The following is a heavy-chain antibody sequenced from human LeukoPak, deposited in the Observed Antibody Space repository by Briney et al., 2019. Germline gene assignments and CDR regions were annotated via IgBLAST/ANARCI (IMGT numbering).Heavy chain of an antibody. D-gene: IGHD2/OR15-2a*01. CDR1: GGSIDITNY. Sequence: SGTLSLTCGVSGGSIDITNYWSWVRQAPGRGLEWIGEISHDGTTSYNSSLRSRVAMSFDRANNQFSLSLTSVTAADTAVYYCTRENRPFCPFAFWGQGVLVTVSS. CDR3: TRENRPFCPFAF. V-gene: IGHV4-4*02. CDR2: ISHDGTT. J-gene: IGHJ4*02.